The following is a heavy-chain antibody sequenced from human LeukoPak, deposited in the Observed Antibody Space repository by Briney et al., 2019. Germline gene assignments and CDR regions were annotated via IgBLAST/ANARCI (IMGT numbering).Heavy chain of an antibody. V-gene: IGHV3-9*01. CDR2: ISWNSGSI. J-gene: IGHJ3*02. Sequence: PGGSLRLSCAASGFTFDDYAMHWVRQAPGKGLEWVSGISWNSGSIGYADSVKGRFTISRDNAKNSLYLQMNSLRAEDTAVYYCGRDFGLTGTKRSFDIWGQGTMVTVSS. D-gene: IGHD1-7*01. CDR3: GRDFGLTGTKRSFDI. CDR1: GFTFDDYA.